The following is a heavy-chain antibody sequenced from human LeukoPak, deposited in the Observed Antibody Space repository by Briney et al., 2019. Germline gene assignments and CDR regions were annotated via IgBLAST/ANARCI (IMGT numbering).Heavy chain of an antibody. CDR1: GYTSTSYG. CDR2: ISAYNGNT. Sequence: ASVKVSCKASGYTSTSYGISWVRQAPGQGLEWMGWISAYNGNTNYAQKLQGRVTMTTDTSTSTAYMELRSLRSDDTAVYYCARLPIDDILTGYYLGYFDYWGQGTLVTVSS. D-gene: IGHD3-9*01. V-gene: IGHV1-18*01. CDR3: ARLPIDDILTGYYLGYFDY. J-gene: IGHJ4*02.